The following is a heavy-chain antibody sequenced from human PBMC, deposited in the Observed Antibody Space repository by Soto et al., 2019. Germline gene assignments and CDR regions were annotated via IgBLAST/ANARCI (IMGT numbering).Heavy chain of an antibody. Sequence: PGGSLAPSCAASVYTFSSYCVNWVRPAPGKGLEWVAVIWYDGSNKYYADSVKGRFTIYRDNSKNTLYLQMNSLRAEDTAVYYCAREGLYAKLDPWGQGTLVTVSS. D-gene: IGHD4-17*01. CDR3: AREGLYAKLDP. CDR1: VYTFSSYC. CDR2: IWYDGSNK. V-gene: IGHV3-33*01. J-gene: IGHJ5*02.